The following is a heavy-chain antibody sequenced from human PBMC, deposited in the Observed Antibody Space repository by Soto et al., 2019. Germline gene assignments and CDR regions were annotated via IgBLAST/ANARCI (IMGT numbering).Heavy chain of an antibody. CDR2: IYYSGST. J-gene: IGHJ6*02. CDR1: GGSVSSGSYY. CDR3: ARQKGGSSWSYYYYGMDV. Sequence: SETLSLTCTVSGGSVSSGSYYWGWIRQPPGKGLEWIGSIYYSGSTYYNPSLKSRVTISVDTSKNQFSLKLSSVTAADTAVYYCARQKGGSSWSYYYYGMDVWGQGTTVTVSS. D-gene: IGHD6-13*01. V-gene: IGHV4-39*01.